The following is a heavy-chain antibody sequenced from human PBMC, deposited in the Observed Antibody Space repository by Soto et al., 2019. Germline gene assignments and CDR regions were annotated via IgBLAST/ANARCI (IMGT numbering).Heavy chain of an antibody. CDR1: GGSISSYY. Sequence: QVQLQESGPGLVKPSETLSLTCTVSGGSISSYYWSWIRQPPGKGLEWIGYIYYSGSTNYNPSLKSRVTISVDTSKNQFSLKLSSVTAADTAVYYCARGRSGGRSNWFDPWGQGTLVTVSS. D-gene: IGHD2-15*01. CDR2: IYYSGST. CDR3: ARGRSGGRSNWFDP. J-gene: IGHJ5*02. V-gene: IGHV4-59*01.